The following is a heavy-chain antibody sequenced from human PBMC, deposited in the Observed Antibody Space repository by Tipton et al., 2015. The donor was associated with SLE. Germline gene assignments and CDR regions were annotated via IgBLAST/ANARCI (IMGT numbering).Heavy chain of an antibody. Sequence: TLSLTCTVSGDSISSGSYYWNWIRQPAGKGLEWIGRIYSRGSTNYNLSLKSRVTISADTSKNQFSLKLTSVTAADTAVYHCARFGVSYYYFYMDVWGKGTTVTISS. CDR2: IYSRGST. D-gene: IGHD3-10*01. J-gene: IGHJ6*03. CDR3: ARFGVSYYYFYMDV. CDR1: GDSISSGSYY. V-gene: IGHV4-61*02.